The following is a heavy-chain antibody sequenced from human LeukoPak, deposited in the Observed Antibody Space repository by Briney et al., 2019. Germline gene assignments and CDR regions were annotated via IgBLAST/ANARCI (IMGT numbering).Heavy chain of an antibody. D-gene: IGHD6-19*01. CDR2: ITSSSSYI. Sequence: GGSLRLSCAASGFTFSSYSMNWVRQVPGKGLEWVSSITSSSSYIYYADSVKGRFTISRDNAKNSLYLQMNSLRAEDTAVYYCARVKGSGYHTAFDYWGQGTLVTVSS. J-gene: IGHJ4*02. CDR3: ARVKGSGYHTAFDY. CDR1: GFTFSSYS. V-gene: IGHV3-21*01.